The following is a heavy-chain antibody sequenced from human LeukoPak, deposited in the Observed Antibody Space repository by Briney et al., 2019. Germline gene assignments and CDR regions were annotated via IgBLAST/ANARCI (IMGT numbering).Heavy chain of an antibody. D-gene: IGHD6-13*01. J-gene: IGHJ4*02. CDR1: GFTFSNYA. V-gene: IGHV3-23*01. CDR2: ISDSGVST. Sequence: GGSLRLSCAASGFTFSNYAMNWVRQAPGKGLEWVLAISDSGVSTYYADSVKGRFTISRDNSKNTLYLQMNSLRAEDTAVYYCAKAVSSWWHFDYWGQGTLVTVSS. CDR3: AKAVSSWWHFDY.